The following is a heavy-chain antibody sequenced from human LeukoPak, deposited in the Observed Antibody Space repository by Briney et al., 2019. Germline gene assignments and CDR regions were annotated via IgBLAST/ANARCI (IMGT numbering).Heavy chain of an antibody. D-gene: IGHD1-20*01. V-gene: IGHV3-53*01. CDR2: IYSGGST. CDR1: GFTFSSYS. J-gene: IGHJ4*02. CDR3: ATWTGITPY. Sequence: SGGSLRLSCAASGFTFSSYSMNWVRQAPGKGLEWVSVIYSGGSTYYADSVKGRFTISRDNAKNSLFLQMNSLRVEDTAVYYCATWTGITPYWGQGTLVTVSS.